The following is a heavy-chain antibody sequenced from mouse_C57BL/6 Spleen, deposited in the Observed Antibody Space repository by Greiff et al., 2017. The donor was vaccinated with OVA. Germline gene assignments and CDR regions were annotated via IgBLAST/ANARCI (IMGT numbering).Heavy chain of an antibody. CDR2: IDPSDSET. Sequence: VKLQQPGAELVRPGSSVKLSCKASGYTFTSYWMHWVKQRPIQGLEWIGNIDPSDSETHYNQKFKDKATLTVDKASSTAYMQLSSMTSEDSAVYYCARRIDYYGSIYAMDYWGQGTSVTVSS. V-gene: IGHV1-52*01. CDR1: GYTFTSYW. CDR3: ARRIDYYGSIYAMDY. J-gene: IGHJ4*01. D-gene: IGHD1-1*01.